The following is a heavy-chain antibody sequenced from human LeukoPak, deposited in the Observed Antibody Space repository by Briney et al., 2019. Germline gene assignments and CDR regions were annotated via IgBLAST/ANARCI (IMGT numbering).Heavy chain of an antibody. D-gene: IGHD5-12*01. CDR2: IRRDGSDR. CDR3: AKDGAWLRFDD. CDR1: GFTFRNYD. V-gene: IGHV3-30*02. J-gene: IGHJ4*02. Sequence: PGGSLRLSCIPSGFTFRNYDMHWVRQAPGKGLEWVAFIRRDGSDRFHADSVKGRFTISRDNSRNTLYLQMNSLTVEDTAVYYCAKDGAWLRFDDWGQGILVTVSS.